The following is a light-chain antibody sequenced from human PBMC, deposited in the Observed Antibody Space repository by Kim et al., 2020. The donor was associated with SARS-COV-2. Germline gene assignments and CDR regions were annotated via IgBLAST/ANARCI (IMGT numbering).Light chain of an antibody. Sequence: QSVMTQPPSASGTPGQSVTISCSGSSSNIGSNYVYWYQHVPGMAPKLLIYRNRERPSGVPDRFSGSKSGISASLAISDLHSEDEADYYCATWSSHQWVFGGGTQLTVL. CDR3: ATWSSHQWV. CDR1: SSNIGSNY. V-gene: IGLV1-47*01. J-gene: IGLJ2*01. CDR2: RNR.